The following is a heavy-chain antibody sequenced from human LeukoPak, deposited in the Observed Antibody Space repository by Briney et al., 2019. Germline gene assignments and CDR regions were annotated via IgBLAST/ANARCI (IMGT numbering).Heavy chain of an antibody. Sequence: GESLKISFKGSGYSFTTYWIAWVRPMPGKGLEWMGIIYPGDSDTRYSPSIQGQVTISADKSISTAYLQWSSLKASDTAMYYCARHPPGESMAMFDYWGQGTLVTVSS. CDR1: GYSFTTYW. CDR2: IYPGDSDT. V-gene: IGHV5-51*01. J-gene: IGHJ4*02. D-gene: IGHD2/OR15-2a*01. CDR3: ARHPPGESMAMFDY.